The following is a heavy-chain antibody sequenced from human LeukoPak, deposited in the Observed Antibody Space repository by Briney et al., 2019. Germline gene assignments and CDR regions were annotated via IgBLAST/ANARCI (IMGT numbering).Heavy chain of an antibody. CDR1: GYTFTSDD. CDR2: VNPNSGNT. J-gene: IGHJ4*02. CDR3: ARASKTWMVTAIKDYYFDY. Sequence: ASVKVSCKASGYTFTSDDINWVRQAPGQGLEWMGWVNPNSGNTGYAQNFQGRVTMTTNTSITTAYMELSSLRSEDTAVYYCARASKTWMVTAIKDYYFDYWGQGTLVTVSS. V-gene: IGHV1-8*01. D-gene: IGHD2-21*02.